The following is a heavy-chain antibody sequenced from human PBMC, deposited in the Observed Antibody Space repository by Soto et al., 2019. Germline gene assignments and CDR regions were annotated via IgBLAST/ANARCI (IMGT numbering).Heavy chain of an antibody. Sequence: EVQVLESGGGLVQPGGSLRLSCAASGFTFSNYGMSWVRQAPGKGLEWVSSISGRGGRTYYADSVKGRFTISSDNSKNTLYLQTDSLTAEDTAFYYCAKSDCSGGSCYFPFDCWGQGTLVTVSS. CDR1: GFTFSNYG. V-gene: IGHV3-23*01. D-gene: IGHD2-15*01. J-gene: IGHJ4*02. CDR3: AKSDCSGGSCYFPFDC. CDR2: ISGRGGRT.